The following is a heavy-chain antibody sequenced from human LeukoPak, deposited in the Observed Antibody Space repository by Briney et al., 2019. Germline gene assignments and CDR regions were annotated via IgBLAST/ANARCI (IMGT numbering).Heavy chain of an antibody. CDR2: IIPIFGTA. D-gene: IGHD1-26*01. J-gene: IGHJ4*02. V-gene: IGHV1-69*13. CDR3: AGCIVGATTLDY. Sequence: SVKVSCKASGGTFSSYAISWVRQAPGQGLEWMGGIIPIFGTANYAQKFQGRVTITADESTSTAYMELSSLRPEDTAVYYCAGCIVGATTLDYWGQGTLVTVSS. CDR1: GGTFSSYA.